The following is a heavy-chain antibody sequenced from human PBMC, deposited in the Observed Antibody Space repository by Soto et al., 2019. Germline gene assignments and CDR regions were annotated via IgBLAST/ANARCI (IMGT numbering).Heavy chain of an antibody. Sequence: ASVKVSCKASGFSFTGYYIHWLRQAPGQGLGWMGWINAHSGGTEYAQKFKGRVTLTRDTSIATAYLTLTSLTSDNTALYYCAKDLTRQLAYWLDPWGQGTQVTV. CDR3: AKDLTRQLAYWLDP. V-gene: IGHV1-2*02. CDR1: GFSFTGYY. D-gene: IGHD6-6*01. J-gene: IGHJ5*02. CDR2: INAHSGGT.